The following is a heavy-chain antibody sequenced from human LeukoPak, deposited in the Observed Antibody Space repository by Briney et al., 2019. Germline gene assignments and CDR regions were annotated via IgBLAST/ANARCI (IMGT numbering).Heavy chain of an antibody. CDR3: ARDSELLWFGDY. Sequence: ASVKVSCTASGYTFTSYGISWVRQAPGQGLEWMGWISAYNGNTNYAQKLQGRVTMTTDTSTSTAYMELRSLRSDDTAVYYCARDSELLWFGDYWGQGTLVTVSS. V-gene: IGHV1-18*01. J-gene: IGHJ4*02. CDR2: ISAYNGNT. D-gene: IGHD3-10*01. CDR1: GYTFTSYG.